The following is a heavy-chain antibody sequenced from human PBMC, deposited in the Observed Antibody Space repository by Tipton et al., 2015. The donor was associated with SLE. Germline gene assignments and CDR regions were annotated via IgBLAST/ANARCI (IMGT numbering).Heavy chain of an antibody. V-gene: IGHV4-39*01. CDR3: AGTPWLVRFEY. J-gene: IGHJ4*02. D-gene: IGHD6-19*01. CDR1: GGSFSGTSHY. CDR2: IYYSGTT. Sequence: LRLSCTVSGGSFSGTSHYWGWIRQSPGKGLEWLGSIYYSGTTYYNPSLKSRVTISVDTSKNQISLKLRSVTATDTAVYYCAGTPWLVRFEYWGQGTLVNVSP.